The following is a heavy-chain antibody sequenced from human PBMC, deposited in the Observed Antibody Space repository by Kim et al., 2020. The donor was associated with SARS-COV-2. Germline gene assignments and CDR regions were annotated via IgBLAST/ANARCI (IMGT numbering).Heavy chain of an antibody. Sequence: GGSLRLSCAVSGFTFSSYSMKWVRQAPGKGLEWVSYISSSSTIYYADSVKGRFTISRDNAKNSLYLQMNTLRDEDTAVYYCATVGSYGSGTFWGQGTLVTVSS. CDR3: ATVGSYGSGTF. CDR1: GFTFSSYS. V-gene: IGHV3-48*02. D-gene: IGHD3-10*01. J-gene: IGHJ4*02. CDR2: ISSSSTI.